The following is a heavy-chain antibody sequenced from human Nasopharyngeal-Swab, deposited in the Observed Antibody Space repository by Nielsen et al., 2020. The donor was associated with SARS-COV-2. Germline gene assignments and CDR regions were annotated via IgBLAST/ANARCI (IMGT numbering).Heavy chain of an antibody. Sequence: VRQAPGKGLEYVSAISSNGGSTYYANSVKGRFTISRDNSKNTLYLQMDSLRAEDTAVYYCARAGDSSGYYFYYYYGMDVWGQGTTVTVSS. J-gene: IGHJ6*02. D-gene: IGHD3-22*01. V-gene: IGHV3-64*01. CDR3: ARAGDSSGYYFYYYYGMDV. CDR2: ISSNGGST.